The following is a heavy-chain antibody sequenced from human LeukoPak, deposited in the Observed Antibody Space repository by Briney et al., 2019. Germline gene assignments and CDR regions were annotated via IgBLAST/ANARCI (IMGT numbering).Heavy chain of an antibody. CDR3: ASLYCRSTSCRKGSYSWFDP. J-gene: IGHJ5*02. D-gene: IGHD2-2*01. CDR2: IYYSGST. CDR1: GGSIGSRSYY. V-gene: IGHV4-39*01. Sequence: SETLSLTCTVSGGSIGSRSYYWGWIRQPPGKGLEWIGSIYYSGSTFCNPSLKTRVSISVDTSKNQLSLKLTSVTAADTAVYYCASLYCRSTSCRKGSYSWFDPWGQGTLVTVSS.